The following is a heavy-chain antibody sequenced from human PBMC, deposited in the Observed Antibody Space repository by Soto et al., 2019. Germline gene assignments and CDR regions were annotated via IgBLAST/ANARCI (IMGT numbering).Heavy chain of an antibody. D-gene: IGHD3-3*01. J-gene: IGHJ4*02. CDR2: ISAYNGNT. V-gene: IGHV1-18*01. CDR3: ARDLRFLEWPQEDYFDY. Sequence: ASVKVSCKASGYTFTSYGISWVRQAPGQGLEWMGWISAYNGNTNYAQKLQGRVTMTTDTSTSTAYMELRSLRSDDTAVYYCARDLRFLEWPQEDYFDYWGQGTLVTVSS. CDR1: GYTFTSYG.